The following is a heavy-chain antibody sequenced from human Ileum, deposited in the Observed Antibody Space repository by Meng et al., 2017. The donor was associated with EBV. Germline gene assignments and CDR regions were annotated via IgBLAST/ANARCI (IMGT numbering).Heavy chain of an antibody. Sequence: GPGLVRPSESLSPIWTSPVGLIPNGASCWDWIRQAPGKGLEWITSLCPSGNTYNNPSLKSRVTTSVDTSKNQFSLWLNSMTAADTAVYYCARRRGDHDYLDDWGQGTLVTVSS. J-gene: IGHJ4*02. D-gene: IGHD4-17*01. CDR3: ARRRGDHDYLDD. CDR1: VGLIPNGASC. CDR2: LCPSGNT. V-gene: IGHV4-39*01.